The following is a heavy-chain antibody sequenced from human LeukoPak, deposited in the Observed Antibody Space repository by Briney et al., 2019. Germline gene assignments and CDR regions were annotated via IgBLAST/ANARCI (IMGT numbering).Heavy chain of an antibody. CDR2: INPNSGGT. Sequence: ASVKVSCKASGYTFTGDYMHWVRQAPGQGLEWMGWINPNSGGTNYAQKFQGRVTMTRDTSINTAYMELSRLRSDDTAVYYCARDLSGTYQIDYWGQGTLVTVSS. J-gene: IGHJ4*02. V-gene: IGHV1-2*02. D-gene: IGHD3-10*01. CDR3: ARDLSGTYQIDY. CDR1: GYTFTGDY.